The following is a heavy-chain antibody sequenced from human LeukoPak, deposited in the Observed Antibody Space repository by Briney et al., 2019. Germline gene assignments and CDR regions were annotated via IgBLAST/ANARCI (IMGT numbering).Heavy chain of an antibody. Sequence: PGRSLRLSCAASGFTFNDYAMHWVRQVPGKGLEWVSGISWNSGSVVYADSVKGRFTISRDNAKNSLYLQMDSLRLEDTAFYHCAKCGSTSCHQQSAFDHWGPGALVTVSS. CDR1: GFTFNDYA. V-gene: IGHV3-9*01. CDR3: AKCGSTSCHQQSAFDH. D-gene: IGHD2-2*01. J-gene: IGHJ4*02. CDR2: ISWNSGSV.